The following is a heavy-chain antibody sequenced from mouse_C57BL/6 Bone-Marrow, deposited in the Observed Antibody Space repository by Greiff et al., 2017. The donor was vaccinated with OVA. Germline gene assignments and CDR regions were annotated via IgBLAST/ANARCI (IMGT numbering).Heavy chain of an antibody. V-gene: IGHV1-7*01. J-gene: IGHJ4*01. Sequence: QVQLQQSGAELAKPGASVKLSCKASGYTFTSYWMHWVKQRPGQGLEWIGYINPSSGYTKYNQKFKDKATLTADKSSSTAYMQLSSLTYEDSAVYYCALGGSPSYYGTPYAMDYWGQGTSVTVSS. D-gene: IGHD2-1*01. CDR2: INPSSGYT. CDR1: GYTFTSYW. CDR3: ALGGSPSYYGTPYAMDY.